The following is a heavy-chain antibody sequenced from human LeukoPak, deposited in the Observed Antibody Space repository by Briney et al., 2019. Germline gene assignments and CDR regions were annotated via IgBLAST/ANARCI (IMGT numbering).Heavy chain of an antibody. CDR2: IYYSGNT. J-gene: IGHJ1*01. Sequence: SETLSLTCTVSGGSVSSGIYYWSWIRQPPGKGLEWIGYIYYSGNTSYNPSLKSRVTISVDTSKNQFSLKLNSVTAADTAVYYCARDSGGGYYSKYLHLWGQGTLVTVSS. CDR1: GGSVSSGIYY. CDR3: ARDSGGGYYSKYLHL. D-gene: IGHD3-22*01. V-gene: IGHV4-61*01.